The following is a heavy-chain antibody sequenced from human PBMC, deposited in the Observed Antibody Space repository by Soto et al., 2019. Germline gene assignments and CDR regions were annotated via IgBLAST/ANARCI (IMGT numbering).Heavy chain of an antibody. V-gene: IGHV3-9*01. J-gene: IGHJ4*02. CDR3: AKDDGSGYVHNGYFDY. CDR2: ISWNSGSI. D-gene: IGHD5-12*01. Sequence: GGSLRLSCAASGFTFDDYAMHWVRQAPGKGLEWVSGISWNSGSIGYADSVKGRFTISRDNAKNSLYLQMNGLRAEDTALYYCAKDDGSGYVHNGYFDYWGQGTLVTVSS. CDR1: GFTFDDYA.